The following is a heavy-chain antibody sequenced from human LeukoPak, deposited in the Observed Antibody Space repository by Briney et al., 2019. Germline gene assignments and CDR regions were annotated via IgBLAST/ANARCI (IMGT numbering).Heavy chain of an antibody. Sequence: PSETLSLTCTVSGGSVSSGSYYWSWIRLPPGKGLEWIGYIYYSGSTNYNPSLKSRVTISVDTSKNQFSLKLSSVTAADTAVYYCARGDTAMVDCWGQGTLVTVSS. CDR1: GGSVSSGSYY. J-gene: IGHJ4*02. D-gene: IGHD5-18*01. CDR2: IYYSGST. CDR3: ARGDTAMVDC. V-gene: IGHV4-61*01.